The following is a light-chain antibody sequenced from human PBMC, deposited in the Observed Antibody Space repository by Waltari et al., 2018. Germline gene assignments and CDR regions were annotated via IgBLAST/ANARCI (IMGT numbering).Light chain of an antibody. CDR2: GAS. J-gene: IGKJ2*01. Sequence: DIQMTQSPSSLSAPVGGSVTMSCRASHTIDVFLTWYQQKPGKAPKLLIFGASSLQNGVPSRFSGSGSGTDFTLTITSLSSEDSATYYCQQSQGFPYTFGQGTKLEIK. V-gene: IGKV1-39*01. CDR3: QQSQGFPYT. CDR1: HTIDVF.